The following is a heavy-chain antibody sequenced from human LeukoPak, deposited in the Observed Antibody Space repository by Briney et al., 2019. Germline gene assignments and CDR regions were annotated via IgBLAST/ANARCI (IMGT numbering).Heavy chain of an antibody. Sequence: GESLKISCKGSGYSFTSYWIGWARQMPGKGLEWMGIIYPGDSDTRYSPSFQGQVTISADKSISTAYLQWSSLKASDTAMYYCALSNDYGDYGGGDAFDIWGQGTMVTVSS. CDR1: GYSFTSYW. D-gene: IGHD4-17*01. CDR3: ALSNDYGDYGGGDAFDI. J-gene: IGHJ3*02. V-gene: IGHV5-51*01. CDR2: IYPGDSDT.